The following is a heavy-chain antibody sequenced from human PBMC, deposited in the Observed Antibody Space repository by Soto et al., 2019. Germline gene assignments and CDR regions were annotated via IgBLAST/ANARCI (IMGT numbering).Heavy chain of an antibody. J-gene: IGHJ5*02. CDR2: INHSGST. CDR1: GGSFSGYY. V-gene: IGHV4-34*01. CDR3: ARGSNIVVVVAATHSQNNWFDP. Sequence: KTSETLSLTCAVYGGSFSGYYWSWIRQPPGKGLEWIGEINHSGSTNYNPSLKSRVTISVDTSKNQFSLKLSSVTAADTAVYYCARGSNIVVVVAATHSQNNWFDPWGQGTLVTVS. D-gene: IGHD2-15*01.